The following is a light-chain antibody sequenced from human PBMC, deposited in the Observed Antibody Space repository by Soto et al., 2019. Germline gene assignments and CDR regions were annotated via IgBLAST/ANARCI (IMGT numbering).Light chain of an antibody. J-gene: IGKJ1*01. Sequence: EIVLTQSPATLSLSPGERATLSCRASQSVSRYLAWYQQKPGQAPRLLIYDASDMATGVPARFRGSGSGTDFTLTISSLEPEDFAVYYCQHRSSWPPSFGHGTKVEIK. V-gene: IGKV3-11*01. CDR1: QSVSRY. CDR2: DAS. CDR3: QHRSSWPPS.